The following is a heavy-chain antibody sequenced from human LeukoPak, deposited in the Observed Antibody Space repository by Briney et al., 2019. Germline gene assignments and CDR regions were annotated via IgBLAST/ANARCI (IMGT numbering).Heavy chain of an antibody. CDR2: IYYSGST. CDR3: ARVLWFGEDEYGMDV. J-gene: IGHJ6*04. CDR1: GGSISSGGYY. D-gene: IGHD3-10*01. Sequence: PSETLSLTCTVSGGSISSGGYYWSWIRQHPGKGLEWIGYIYYSGSTYYNPSLKSRVTISVDMSKNQFSLKLSSVTAADTAVYYCARVLWFGEDEYGMDVWGKGTTVTVSS. V-gene: IGHV4-31*03.